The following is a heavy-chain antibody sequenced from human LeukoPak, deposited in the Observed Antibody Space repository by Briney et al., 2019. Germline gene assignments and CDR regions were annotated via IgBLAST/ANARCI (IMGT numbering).Heavy chain of an antibody. CDR2: ISGSGGST. CDR3: AKPPRIYYGSGSYYNYFDY. V-gene: IGHV3-23*01. Sequence: GGSLRLSCAASGFTFSSYAMSWVRQAPGKGLEWVSAISGSGGSTYYADSVKGRFTISRDNSKNTLYLQMNSLRAEDTAVYYCAKPPRIYYGSGSYYNYFDYWGQGTLVTVSS. J-gene: IGHJ4*02. D-gene: IGHD3-10*01. CDR1: GFTFSSYA.